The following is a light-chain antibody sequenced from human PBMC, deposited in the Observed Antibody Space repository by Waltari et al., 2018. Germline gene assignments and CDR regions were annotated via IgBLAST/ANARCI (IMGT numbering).Light chain of an antibody. CDR1: SGSVSSTSY. CDR3: SMYMGSGVWV. J-gene: IGLJ3*02. Sequence: QTVVTQEPSLSVSPGGTVTLTFALSSGSVSSTSYPNWYQQTPGQPPRTLVYKGISRSSGVPDRFSGSILGNTAALTITGAQADDESDYYCSMYMGSGVWVFGGGTKLTVL. V-gene: IGLV8-61*01. CDR2: KGI.